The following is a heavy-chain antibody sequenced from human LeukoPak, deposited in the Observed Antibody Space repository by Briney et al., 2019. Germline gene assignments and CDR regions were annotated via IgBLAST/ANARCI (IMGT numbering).Heavy chain of an antibody. CDR1: GFTFSSYW. Sequence: GGSLRLSCAASGFTFSSYWMSWARQAPGKELEWVANIKQDGSEKYYVDSVKGRFTISRDNAKNSLYLQMNSLRAEDTAVYYCASSRYGDFGDYWGQGTLVTVSS. J-gene: IGHJ4*02. D-gene: IGHD4-17*01. V-gene: IGHV3-7*01. CDR2: IKQDGSEK. CDR3: ASSRYGDFGDY.